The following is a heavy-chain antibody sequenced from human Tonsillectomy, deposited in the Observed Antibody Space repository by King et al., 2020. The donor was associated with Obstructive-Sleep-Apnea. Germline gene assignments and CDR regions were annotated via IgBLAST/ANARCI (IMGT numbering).Heavy chain of an antibody. CDR3: TRPGGDAYYYYGVDV. D-gene: IGHD2-21*02. Sequence: GQLVQSGGGLVQPGGSLKLSCAASGFTVSGSAMHWVRQASGKGLEWVGRIRSKANNYATAYAPSVKGRFTVSRDDSKNTAYLQMNSLKTEDTAVYYCTRPGGDAYYYYGVDVWGQGATVTVSS. CDR1: GFTVSGSA. CDR2: IRSKANNYAT. V-gene: IGHV3-73*02. J-gene: IGHJ6*02.